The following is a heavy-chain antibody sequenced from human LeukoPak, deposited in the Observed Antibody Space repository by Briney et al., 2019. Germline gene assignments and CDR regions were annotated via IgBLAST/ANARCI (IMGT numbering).Heavy chain of an antibody. Sequence: GGSLRLSCAASGFSFISYGMHWVRQAPGKGLEWVGVISDDGRNKKYADSVKGRFTISRDNSKDTLCLQMNSLRDEDTAVYYCAKRPSDYGDYVTYFDYWGQGTLVTVSS. V-gene: IGHV3-30*18. CDR2: ISDDGRNK. D-gene: IGHD4-17*01. CDR1: GFSFISYG. CDR3: AKRPSDYGDYVTYFDY. J-gene: IGHJ4*02.